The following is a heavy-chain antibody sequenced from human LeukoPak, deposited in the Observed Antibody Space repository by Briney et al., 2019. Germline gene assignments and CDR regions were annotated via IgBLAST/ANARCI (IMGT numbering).Heavy chain of an antibody. Sequence: PGRSLRLSCVASGFTFSSYSMDWVRQAPGKGLEWVSSVSSGSKYLYYADSVKGRFTISRDNAKNSLCLQMNSLRAEDTAVYYCARLVWGGSSLDAFDIWGQGTTVTVSS. J-gene: IGHJ3*02. CDR1: GFTFSSYS. CDR2: VSSGSKYL. V-gene: IGHV3-21*01. CDR3: ARLVWGGSSLDAFDI. D-gene: IGHD3-16*01.